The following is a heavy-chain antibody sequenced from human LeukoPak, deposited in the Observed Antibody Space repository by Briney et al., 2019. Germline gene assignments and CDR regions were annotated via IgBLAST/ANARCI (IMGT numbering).Heavy chain of an antibody. Sequence: GGSLRLSCAASGFTFSNYYMSWIRQAPGKGLEWVSYISSSGSTIYYADSVKGRFTISRDNAKNSLYLQMNSLRAEDTAVYYCARNSVHGVSQSALDMWGQETMLTVS. J-gene: IGHJ3*02. CDR2: ISSSGSTI. CDR1: GFTFSNYY. CDR3: ARNSVHGVSQSALDM. D-gene: IGHD4-17*01. V-gene: IGHV3-11*04.